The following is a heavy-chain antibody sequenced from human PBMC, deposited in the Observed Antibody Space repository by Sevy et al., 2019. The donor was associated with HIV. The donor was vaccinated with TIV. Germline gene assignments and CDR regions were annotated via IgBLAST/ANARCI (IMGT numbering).Heavy chain of an antibody. Sequence: GVSLRLSCAASGFIFSNFGINWVRQAPGKGLEWVAIIWHDGTKKHYLESVKGRFTISRDNSKNTVYLQMNSLRVEDSGTYYCVRVTPDEDGTTLDSWGLGTLVTVSS. CDR3: VRVTPDEDGTTLDS. CDR1: GFIFSNFG. V-gene: IGHV3-33*01. CDR2: IWHDGTKK. J-gene: IGHJ4*02. D-gene: IGHD4-4*01.